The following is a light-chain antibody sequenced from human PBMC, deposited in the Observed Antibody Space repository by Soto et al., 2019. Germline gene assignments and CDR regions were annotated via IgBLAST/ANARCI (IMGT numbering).Light chain of an antibody. CDR1: QSISIW. CDR3: QQYNLYSWT. V-gene: IGKV1-5*01. J-gene: IGKJ1*01. CDR2: DAS. Sequence: DIQMTQSPSTLSASVGDRVTIACRASQSISIWLAWYQQKPGKPPRLLIYDASTLQSGVPSRFSGSGSGTEFILTISGLQPDDFATYYCQQYNLYSWTFDQGTKVEI.